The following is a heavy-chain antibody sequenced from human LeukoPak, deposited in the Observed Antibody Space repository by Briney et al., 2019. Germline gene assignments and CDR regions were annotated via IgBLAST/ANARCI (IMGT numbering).Heavy chain of an antibody. CDR2: INSDGSWT. J-gene: IGHJ2*01. CDR1: GTSW. CDR3: ARRYFDL. Sequence: GGSLRLSCAASGTSWMHWVRQAPGKGLVWVSHINSDGSWTGYADSVKGRFTISKGNAKNSLYLQMNSLRAEDTAVYYCARRYFDLWGRGTLVTVSS. V-gene: IGHV3-74*01.